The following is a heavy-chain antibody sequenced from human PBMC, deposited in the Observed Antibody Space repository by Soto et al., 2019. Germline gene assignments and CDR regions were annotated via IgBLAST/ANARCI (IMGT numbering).Heavy chain of an antibody. J-gene: IGHJ6*03. CDR1: GGSISSYY. V-gene: IGHV4-59*01. CDR3: ARGVLFGELSGYYYYYMDV. Sequence: QVQLQESGPGLVKPSETLSLTCTVSGGSISSYYWSWIRQPPGKGLEWIGYIYYSGSTNYNPSLKSRVTISVDTSKNQFSLKLSSVTAADTAVYYCARGVLFGELSGYYYYYMDVWGKGTTVTVSS. CDR2: IYYSGST. D-gene: IGHD3-10*01.